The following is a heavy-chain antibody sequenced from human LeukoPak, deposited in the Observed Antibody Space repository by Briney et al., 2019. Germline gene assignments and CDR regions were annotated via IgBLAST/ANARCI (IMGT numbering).Heavy chain of an antibody. CDR2: IYTSGST. Sequence: SETLSLTCTVSGGSISSYYWSWIRQPAGKGLEWIGRIYTSGSTNYNPSLKSRVTMSVDTSMNQFSLKLSSVTAADTAVYYCARAPQGVAAANYFDYWGQGTLVTVSS. V-gene: IGHV4-4*07. J-gene: IGHJ4*02. CDR1: GGSISSYY. CDR3: ARAPQGVAAANYFDY. D-gene: IGHD2-15*01.